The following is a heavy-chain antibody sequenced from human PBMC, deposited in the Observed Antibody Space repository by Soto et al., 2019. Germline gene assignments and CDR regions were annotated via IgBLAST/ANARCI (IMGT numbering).Heavy chain of an antibody. CDR2: IIPILGIA. CDR3: ARDNRSGWQDFDY. CDR1: GGTFSSYT. D-gene: IGHD6-19*01. J-gene: IGHJ4*02. Sequence: QVQLVQSGAEVKKPGSSVKVSCKASGGTFSSYTISWVRQAPGQGLEWMGRIIPILGIANYAQKFQGRVTITADKSTSTAHMELSSLRSEDTAVYYCARDNRSGWQDFDYWGQGTLVTVSS. V-gene: IGHV1-69*08.